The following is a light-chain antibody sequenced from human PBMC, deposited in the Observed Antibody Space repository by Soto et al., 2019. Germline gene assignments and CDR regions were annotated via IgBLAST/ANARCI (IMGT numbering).Light chain of an antibody. Sequence: QPVLTQPPSASGTPEQRVTISCSGSGSSIGTNTVNWYRQLPGTAPKLLIYGNNQRPSGVPDRFSGSKSGTSASLAISGLQSEDEADYYCAAWDGSLNNVLFGGGTKLTVL. CDR2: GNN. CDR3: AAWDGSLNNVL. J-gene: IGLJ2*01. CDR1: GSSIGTNT. V-gene: IGLV1-44*01.